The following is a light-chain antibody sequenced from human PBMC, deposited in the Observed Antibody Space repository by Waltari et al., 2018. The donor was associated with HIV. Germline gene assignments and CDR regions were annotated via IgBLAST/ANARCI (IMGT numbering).Light chain of an antibody. J-gene: IGKJ2*01. CDR2: DTA. CDR1: QSVISSY. Sequence: EIVLTQSPGPLSLSPGETATLSCRASQSVISSYLARYQQKPGQAPRLLIYDTASRATGSPDRISGSGSGTVFTLTISRLEPEDFAVYYCHQYGTSPTFGQGTKLEIK. CDR3: HQYGTSPT. V-gene: IGKV3-20*01.